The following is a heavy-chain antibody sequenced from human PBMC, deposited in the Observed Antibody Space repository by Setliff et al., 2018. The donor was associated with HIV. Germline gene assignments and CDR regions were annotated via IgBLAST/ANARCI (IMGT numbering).Heavy chain of an antibody. Sequence: PGESLKISCKGSGYSFTSYWIGWVRQMPGKGLEWMGIIYPGDSDTRYSPSFQGQVTISADKSISTAYLQWSSLKAPDTAMYYCARAPVGLTVWFGATQNWFDPWGQGTLVTVSS. J-gene: IGHJ5*02. CDR3: ARAPVGLTVWFGATQNWFDP. CDR2: IYPGDSDT. D-gene: IGHD3-10*01. V-gene: IGHV5-51*01. CDR1: GYSFTSYW.